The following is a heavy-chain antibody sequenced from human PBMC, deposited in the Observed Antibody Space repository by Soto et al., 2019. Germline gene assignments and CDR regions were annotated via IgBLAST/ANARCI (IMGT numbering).Heavy chain of an antibody. V-gene: IGHV4-39*01. Sequence: QLQLQESGPGLVKPSETLSLTCTVSGGSISSSSYYWGWIRQPPGKGLEWIGSIYYSGSTDDDPSLKWRLHISVVTSKNQFSLTLRSVTAADTAVYYCARQSKRSGGFFDYWGQGTLVTVSS. CDR3: ARQSKRSGGFFDY. D-gene: IGHD2-15*01. CDR1: GGSISSSSYY. CDR2: IYYSGST. J-gene: IGHJ4*02.